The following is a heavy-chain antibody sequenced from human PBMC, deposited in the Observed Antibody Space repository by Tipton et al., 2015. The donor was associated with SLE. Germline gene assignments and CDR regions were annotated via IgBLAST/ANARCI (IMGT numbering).Heavy chain of an antibody. Sequence: TLSLTCAVYGGSISSGNYYWGWIRQPAGKALEWIGRVHISGSTNYNPSLKSRVTISVDTSKNQFSLTLSSVTAADTAIYYCARGNWNYQSYWGQGTLVTVSS. CDR2: VHISGST. CDR3: ARGNWNYQSY. J-gene: IGHJ4*02. V-gene: IGHV4-61*02. CDR1: GGSISSGNYY. D-gene: IGHD1-7*01.